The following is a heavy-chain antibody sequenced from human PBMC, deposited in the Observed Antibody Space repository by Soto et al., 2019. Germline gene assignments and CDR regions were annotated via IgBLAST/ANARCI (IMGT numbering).Heavy chain of an antibody. Sequence: XVSLQLSCAASGFTFNNYAMSWVRQAPGKGLEWVSAISSSGYSTYYADSVKGRFTISRDNSKNTVYLQMNNLRAEDTAVYYCAKGSVVVAAKFDSWGQGTLVTVSS. CDR3: AKGSVVVAAKFDS. CDR2: ISSSGYST. J-gene: IGHJ4*02. V-gene: IGHV3-23*01. D-gene: IGHD2-21*02. CDR1: GFTFNNYA.